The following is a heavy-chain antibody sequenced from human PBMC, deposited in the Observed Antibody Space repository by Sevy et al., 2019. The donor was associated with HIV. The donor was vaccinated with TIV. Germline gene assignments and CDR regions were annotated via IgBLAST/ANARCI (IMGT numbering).Heavy chain of an antibody. CDR2: IKQDGSER. V-gene: IGHV3-7*01. CDR1: GFTFTIYW. D-gene: IGHD1-26*01. CDR3: AGMGGQGGYYFDY. Sequence: GGSLRLSCTASGFTFTIYWMSWVRQAPGKGLEWGANIKQDGSERSDVDSVKGRFTISRDNAKSSLYLQMNSLRDEDTAVYYCAGMGGQGGYYFDYWGQGTLVTVSS. J-gene: IGHJ4*02.